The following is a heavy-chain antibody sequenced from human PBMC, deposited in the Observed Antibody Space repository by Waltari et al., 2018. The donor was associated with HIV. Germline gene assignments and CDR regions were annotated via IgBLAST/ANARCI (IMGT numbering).Heavy chain of an antibody. D-gene: IGHD4-17*01. CDR2: IYWNDDK. Sequence: QITLKESGPTLVKPTQTLTLTCSFSGFSLSTSGLGVGWIRQPPGKALEWLALIYWNDDKRYNPFLRSRLTITKDTSKNQVVLTMTNMDPVDTATYYCAHTRTTVTRFGYWGQGSLVTVSS. J-gene: IGHJ4*02. V-gene: IGHV2-5*01. CDR3: AHTRTTVTRFGY. CDR1: GFSLSTSGLG.